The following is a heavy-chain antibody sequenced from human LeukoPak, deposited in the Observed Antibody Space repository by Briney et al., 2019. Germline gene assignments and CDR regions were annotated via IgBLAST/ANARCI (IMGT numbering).Heavy chain of an antibody. CDR3: ARDFVVVPAAMPGVVFYYYGMDV. D-gene: IGHD2-2*01. CDR1: GFTFSSYS. Sequence: PGGSLRLSCAASGFTFSSYSMNWVRQAPGKGLEWVSSISSSSSYIYYADSVKGRFTISRDNAKNSLYLQMNSLRAEDTAVYYCARDFVVVPAAMPGVVFYYYGMDVWGQGTTVTVSS. V-gene: IGHV3-21*01. J-gene: IGHJ6*02. CDR2: ISSSSSYI.